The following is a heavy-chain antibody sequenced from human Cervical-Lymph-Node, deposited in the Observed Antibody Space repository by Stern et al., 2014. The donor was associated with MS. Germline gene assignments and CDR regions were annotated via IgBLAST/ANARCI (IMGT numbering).Heavy chain of an antibody. V-gene: IGHV4-59*01. Sequence: QVQLQESGPGLVKPSETLSLTCTVSRGSFSSDSWNWIRQANGRGLEWIGYISSSGTTNYNPSLKGRVTISVDTSKNQISLKLSSVTAGDTAVDFCARDWGRYQQTYGLDVWGQGTTAIVSS. J-gene: IGHJ6*02. CDR1: RGSFSSDS. D-gene: IGHD2-2*01. CDR3: ARDWGRYQQTYGLDV. CDR2: ISSSGTT.